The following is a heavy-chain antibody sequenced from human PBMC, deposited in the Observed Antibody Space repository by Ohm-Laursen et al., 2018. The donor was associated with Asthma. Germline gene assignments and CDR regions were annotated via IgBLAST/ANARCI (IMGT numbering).Heavy chain of an antibody. CDR3: AKSIAARPDYGMDV. CDR1: GFTFDDYA. V-gene: IGHV3-9*01. CDR2: ISWNSGSI. J-gene: IGHJ6*02. Sequence: RSLRLSCAAPGFTFDDYAMHWVRQAPGKGLEWVSGISWNSGSIGYADSVKGRFTISRDNTKNSLYLQMNSLRAEDTALYYCAKSIAARPDYGMDVWGQGTTVTVSS. D-gene: IGHD6-6*01.